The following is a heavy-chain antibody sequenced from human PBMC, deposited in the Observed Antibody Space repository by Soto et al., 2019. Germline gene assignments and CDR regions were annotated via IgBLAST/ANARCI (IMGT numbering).Heavy chain of an antibody. CDR2: INPSGGGT. CDR3: AKDRSTGWYYFDH. J-gene: IGHJ4*02. V-gene: IGHV3-23*01. D-gene: IGHD6-19*01. Sequence: GGALRLSCVASGFTFCDYAMAWGRQAPDKGLEWVSSINPSGGGTYYAESVKGRFTISRDSSNNMVYLQMNSLRPEDTAIYYCAKDRSTGWYYFDHWGQGTPVTVSS. CDR1: GFTFCDYA.